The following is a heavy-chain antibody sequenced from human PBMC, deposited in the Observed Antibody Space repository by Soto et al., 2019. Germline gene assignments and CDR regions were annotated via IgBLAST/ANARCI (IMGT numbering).Heavy chain of an antibody. J-gene: IGHJ6*02. CDR1: GGSISSYY. Sequence: PSETLSLTCTGSGGSISSYYWSWIRQPPGKGLEWIGYIYYRGSTNYNPSLKSRVTISVATSKNQFSLKLSSVTAADTAVYYCARVIGGYDYYYYYGMDVWGQGTTVTVSS. V-gene: IGHV4-59*01. CDR3: ARVIGGYDYYYYYGMDV. CDR2: IYYRGST. D-gene: IGHD5-12*01.